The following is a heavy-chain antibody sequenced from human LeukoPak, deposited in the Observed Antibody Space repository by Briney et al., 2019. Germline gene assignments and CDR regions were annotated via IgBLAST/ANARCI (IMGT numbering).Heavy chain of an antibody. J-gene: IGHJ6*03. Sequence: GGSLRLSCAASGFTFSNYGMHWVRQAPGKGLEWVSYISSSSSTIYYADSVKGRFTISRDNAKNSLYLQMNSLRAEDTAVYYCARGPRDTAPIQKYYYYYYMDVWGKGTTVTVSS. CDR2: ISSSSSTI. CDR1: GFTFSNYG. D-gene: IGHD5-18*01. V-gene: IGHV3-48*01. CDR3: ARGPRDTAPIQKYYYYYYMDV.